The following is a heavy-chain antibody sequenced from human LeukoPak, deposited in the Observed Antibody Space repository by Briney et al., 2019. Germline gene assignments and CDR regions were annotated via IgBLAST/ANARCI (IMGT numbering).Heavy chain of an antibody. CDR2: IYYSGST. Sequence: SETLSLTCTVSGGSISSYYWSWIRQPPGKGLEWIGYIYYSGSTNYNPSLKSRVTISVDTSKNQFSLKLSSVTAADTAVYYCARRTEYYGSGLGYWGQGTLVTVSS. V-gene: IGHV4-59*12. J-gene: IGHJ4*02. CDR3: ARRTEYYGSGLGY. CDR1: GGSISSYY. D-gene: IGHD3-10*01.